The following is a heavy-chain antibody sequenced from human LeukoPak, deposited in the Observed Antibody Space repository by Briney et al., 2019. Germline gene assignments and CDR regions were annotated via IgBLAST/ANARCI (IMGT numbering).Heavy chain of an antibody. CDR2: IYYSGTT. D-gene: IGHD3-16*01. CDR3: ARFTPQGYGWGGYNRFDP. V-gene: IGHV4-59*01. J-gene: IGHJ5*02. CDR1: GGSISSYY. Sequence: ASETLSLTCTVSGGSISSYYWSWIRQPPGKGLEWIGYIYYSGTTKYNPSLTSRVTISVDTSKNQFSLKLNSVTAADTAVYYCARFTPQGYGWGGYNRFDPWGQGTLVTVSS.